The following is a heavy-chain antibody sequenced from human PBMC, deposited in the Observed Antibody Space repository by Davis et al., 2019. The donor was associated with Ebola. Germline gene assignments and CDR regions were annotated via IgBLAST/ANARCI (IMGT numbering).Heavy chain of an antibody. Sequence: GGSLRLSCAASGFTFSSYGMHWVRQAPGKGLEWVGRIKSKTDGGTTDYAAPVKGRFTISRDDSKNTLYLQMNSLKTEDTAVYYCTRENIVLTVYVDYWGQGTLVTVSS. V-gene: IGHV3-15*01. CDR1: GFTFSSYG. D-gene: IGHD2-8*01. J-gene: IGHJ4*02. CDR2: IKSKTDGGTT. CDR3: TRENIVLTVYVDY.